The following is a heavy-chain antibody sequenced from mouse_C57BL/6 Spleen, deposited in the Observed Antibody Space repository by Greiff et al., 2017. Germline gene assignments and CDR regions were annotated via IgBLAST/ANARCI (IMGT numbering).Heavy chain of an antibody. CDR2: ILPGSGST. CDR3: ARGDCYGYDRYFDV. V-gene: IGHV1-9*01. CDR1: GYTFTGHW. Sequence: QVQLKQSGAELMKPGASVTLSCKATGYTFTGHWIEWVKQRPGHGLEWIGEILPGSGSTNYNEKFKGKATFTADTSSNTAYIQLSSLTTEDSAIFYCARGDCYGYDRYFDVWGTGTTVTVSS. J-gene: IGHJ1*03. D-gene: IGHD2-2*01.